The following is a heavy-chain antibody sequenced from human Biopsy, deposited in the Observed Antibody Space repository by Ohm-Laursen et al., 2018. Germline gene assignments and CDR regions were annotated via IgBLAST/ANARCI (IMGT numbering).Heavy chain of an antibody. D-gene: IGHD2-15*01. CDR1: AASVSGGTSY. V-gene: IGHV4-61*01. Sequence: SDTLSLTCTVSAASVSGGTSYWSWIRQAPGKGLEWIGFISNSGNTNYNPSLKSRVTISADTSKNQFSLKLGSVTVADTAVFYCARRGSGGRSFDYWGQGSLVTVSS. CDR3: ARRGSGGRSFDY. J-gene: IGHJ4*02. CDR2: ISNSGNT.